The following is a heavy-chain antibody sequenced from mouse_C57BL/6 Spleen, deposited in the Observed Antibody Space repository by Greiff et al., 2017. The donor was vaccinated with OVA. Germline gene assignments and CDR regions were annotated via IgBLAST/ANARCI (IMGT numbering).Heavy chain of an antibody. J-gene: IGHJ4*01. CDR3: ARGAQALRGYAMDY. Sequence: VQLKESGPELVKPGASVKIPCKASGYTFTDYNMDWVKQSHGKSLEWIGDINPNNGGTIYNQKFKGKATLTVDKSSSTAYMELRSLTSEDTAVYYCARGAQALRGYAMDYWGQGTSVTVSS. D-gene: IGHD3-2*02. V-gene: IGHV1-18*01. CDR2: INPNNGGT. CDR1: GYTFTDYN.